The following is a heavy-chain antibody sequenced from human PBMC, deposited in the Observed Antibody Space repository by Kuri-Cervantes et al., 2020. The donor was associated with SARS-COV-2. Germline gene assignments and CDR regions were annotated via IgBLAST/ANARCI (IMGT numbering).Heavy chain of an antibody. D-gene: IGHD5-24*01. Sequence: ASVKVSCKASGYTLTGYYMHWVRQAPGQGLEWMGWINPNSGGTNYAQKFQGRVTMTRDTSISTAYMELSRLRSDDTAVYYCALMAGYYYYYYMDVWGKGTTVTVSS. CDR2: INPNSGGT. J-gene: IGHJ6*03. CDR3: ALMAGYYYYYYMDV. CDR1: GYTLTGYY. V-gene: IGHV1-2*02.